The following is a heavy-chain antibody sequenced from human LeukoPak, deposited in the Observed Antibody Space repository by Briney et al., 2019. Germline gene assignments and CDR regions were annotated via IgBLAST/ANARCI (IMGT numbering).Heavy chain of an antibody. CDR2: IKSDGSST. D-gene: IGHD6-25*01. Sequence: PGGSLRLSCAAFGFTFSSYWMHWVRQAPGKGLVWVSRIKSDGSSTSYADSVKGRFTISRDNAKNTLYLQMNSLRAEDTAVYYCARVGARLGAFDIWGQGTMVTVSS. CDR1: GFTFSSYW. J-gene: IGHJ3*02. CDR3: ARVGARLGAFDI. V-gene: IGHV3-74*01.